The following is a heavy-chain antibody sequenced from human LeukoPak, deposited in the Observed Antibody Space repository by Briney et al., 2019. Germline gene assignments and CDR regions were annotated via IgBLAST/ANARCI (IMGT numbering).Heavy chain of an antibody. J-gene: IGHJ5*02. V-gene: IGHV3-7*01. CDR3: ARCIAVAGTVGWFDP. CDR1: AFIFSGHW. D-gene: IGHD6-19*01. CDR2: IKEDGSVR. Sequence: PAGGSLRLSCEGSAFIFSGHWMNWVRQTPGKGLEWVASIKEDGSVRQYVDSVKGRFTISRDNAKNSLYLQMNSLRAEDTAVYYCARCIAVAGTVGWFDPWGQGTLVTVSS.